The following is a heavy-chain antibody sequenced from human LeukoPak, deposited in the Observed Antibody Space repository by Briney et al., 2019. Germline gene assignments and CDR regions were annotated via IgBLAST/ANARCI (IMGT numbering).Heavy chain of an antibody. V-gene: IGHV1-69*01. CDR3: ARVGATEGAFDY. Sequence: SVKVSCKASGGTFSSYAISWVRQAPGQGLEWMGGIIPIFGTANYAQKFQGRVTITADESTSTAYMELSSLRSEDTAVYYCARVGATEGAFDYWGQGTLVTVSS. CDR2: IIPIFGTA. CDR1: GGTFSSYA. J-gene: IGHJ4*02. D-gene: IGHD1-26*01.